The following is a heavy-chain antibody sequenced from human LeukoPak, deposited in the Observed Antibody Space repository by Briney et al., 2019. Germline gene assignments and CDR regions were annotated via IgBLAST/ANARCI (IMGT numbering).Heavy chain of an antibody. Sequence: GGSLRLSCAASGFTFSSYWMHWVRQAPGKGLEWLSRINSDGSSTSYADSVKGRFTISRDNAKNTLYLQMNSLRAEDTAVYYCAREGRIQNYYYYMDVWGKGTTVTVSS. CDR2: INSDGSST. CDR1: GFTFSSYW. V-gene: IGHV3-74*01. CDR3: AREGRIQNYYYYMDV. J-gene: IGHJ6*03.